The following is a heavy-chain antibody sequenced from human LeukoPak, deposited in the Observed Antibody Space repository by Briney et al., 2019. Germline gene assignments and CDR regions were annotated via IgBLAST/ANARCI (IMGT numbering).Heavy chain of an antibody. D-gene: IGHD3-9*01. J-gene: IGHJ3*02. Sequence: PSETLSLTCTVSGGSISSYYWSWIRQPPGKGLEWIGYIYYSGSTNYNPSLKSRVTISVDTSKNQFSLKLSSVTAADTAVYYCARTRLYFVLAFDIWGQGTMVTVSS. CDR3: ARTRLYFVLAFDI. CDR1: GGSISSYY. V-gene: IGHV4-59*08. CDR2: IYYSGST.